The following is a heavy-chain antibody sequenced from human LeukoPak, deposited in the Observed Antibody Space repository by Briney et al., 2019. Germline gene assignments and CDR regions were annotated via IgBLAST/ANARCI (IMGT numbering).Heavy chain of an antibody. CDR3: ARDPVGGYSSSWYVDY. CDR2: IHYSGST. D-gene: IGHD6-13*01. CDR1: GGSISSYY. Sequence: SETLSLTCTVSGGSISSYYWSWIRQPPGKGLEWIGSIHYSGSTYYNPSLKSRVTISVDTSKNQFSLKLSSVTAADTAVYYCARDPVGGYSSSWYVDYWGQGTLVTVSS. J-gene: IGHJ4*02. V-gene: IGHV4-39*07.